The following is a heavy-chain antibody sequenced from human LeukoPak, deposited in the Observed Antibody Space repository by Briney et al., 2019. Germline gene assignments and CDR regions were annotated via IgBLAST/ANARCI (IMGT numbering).Heavy chain of an antibody. J-gene: IGHJ3*02. CDR1: GYSLTSDD. CDR2: LNPDTGAT. D-gene: IGHD3-22*01. V-gene: IGHV1-8*03. Sequence: ASVKVSCKASGYSLTSDDISWVRQAAGQGLEWMGWLNPDTGATGYAQKFQDRLTITATASINTAFMEMRSLTSEDTAVYYCARGHNFDNNGYYGDAFDIWGQGTMVTVSS. CDR3: ARGHNFDNNGYYGDAFDI.